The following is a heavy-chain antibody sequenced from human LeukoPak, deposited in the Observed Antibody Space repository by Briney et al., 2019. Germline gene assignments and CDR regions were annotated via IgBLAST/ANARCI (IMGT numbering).Heavy chain of an antibody. J-gene: IGHJ4*02. CDR1: GYTFTSFG. Sequence: AAVKVSCKASGYTFTSFGISWVRQAAGQGGEGVGWISAYRGDPNYAQKLQGRVTMTRDTSTTTAFMELRSRRSDDTAVYSCARDDRSARHYYLDHWGQGTLVTVSS. CDR3: ARDDRSARHYYLDH. D-gene: IGHD3-3*01. CDR2: ISAYRGDP. V-gene: IGHV1-18*01.